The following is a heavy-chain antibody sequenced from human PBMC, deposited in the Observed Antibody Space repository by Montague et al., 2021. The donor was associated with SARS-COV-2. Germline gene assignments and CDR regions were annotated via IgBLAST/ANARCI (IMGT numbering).Heavy chain of an antibody. J-gene: IGHJ4*02. Sequence: SLRLSCAASGFTLGSYAMNWVRQAPGKGLEWVSSISGSDDTTYYADSVKGRFTISRDSSKNTLYLQMNSLRVEETAAYYCAKGFTSWPRGLFDYWGQGSLVTVSS. D-gene: IGHD2-2*01. CDR2: ISGSDDTT. CDR1: GFTLGSYA. CDR3: AKGFTSWPRGLFDY. V-gene: IGHV3-23*01.